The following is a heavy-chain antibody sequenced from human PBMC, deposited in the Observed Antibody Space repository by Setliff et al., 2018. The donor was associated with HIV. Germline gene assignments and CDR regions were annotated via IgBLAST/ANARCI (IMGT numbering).Heavy chain of an antibody. D-gene: IGHD2-21*02. J-gene: IGHJ4*02. Sequence: SETLFLTCTVSGGSISNYYWSWIRQPPGKGLEWIGCGYYSGITHYDPSLKSRVSISVDASKNQFSLRLNSVTVADTAVYFCARSSRGSLRDLDYWGPGTLVTVSS. CDR3: ARSSRGSLRDLDY. CDR1: GGSISNYY. V-gene: IGHV4-59*08. CDR2: GYYSGIT.